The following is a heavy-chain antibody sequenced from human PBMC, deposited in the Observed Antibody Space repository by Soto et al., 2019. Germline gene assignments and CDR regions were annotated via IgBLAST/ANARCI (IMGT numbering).Heavy chain of an antibody. Sequence: PGGSLRLSCAASGFTLSSYAMSWVRQAPRKGLEWVSAISGSGGSTYYADSVKGRFTISRDNSKNTLYLQMNSLRAEDTAVYYCAKLTDSSGYSNWFDPWGQGTLVTVSS. J-gene: IGHJ5*02. CDR2: ISGSGGST. CDR1: GFTLSSYA. V-gene: IGHV3-23*01. CDR3: AKLTDSSGYSNWFDP. D-gene: IGHD3-22*01.